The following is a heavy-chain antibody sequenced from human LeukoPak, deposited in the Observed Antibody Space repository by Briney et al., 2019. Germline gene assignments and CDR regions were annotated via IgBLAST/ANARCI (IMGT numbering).Heavy chain of an antibody. D-gene: IGHD3-3*01. CDR1: GGSISSSSYY. V-gene: IGHV4-39*07. CDR2: IYYSGST. Sequence: PSETLSLTCTVSGGSISSSSYYWGWIRQPPGKGLEWIGSIYYSGSTYYNPSLKSRVTISVDTSKNQFSLKLSSVTAADTAVYYCARDSTEIYYFDYWGQGTLVTVSS. J-gene: IGHJ4*02. CDR3: ARDSTEIYYFDY.